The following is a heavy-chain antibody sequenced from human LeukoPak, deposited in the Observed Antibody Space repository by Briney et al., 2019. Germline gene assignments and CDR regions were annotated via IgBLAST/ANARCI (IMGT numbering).Heavy chain of an antibody. D-gene: IGHD5-18*01. V-gene: IGHV4-59*01. CDR1: GGSISNYY. Sequence: SETLSLTCIVSGGSISNYYWTWIRQPPGKGLEWIGYIYNSGSTNYNPSLKSRVTISVDTSKNQFSLKLSSVTAADTAVYYCARARYSYGYSNFDYWGQGTLVTVSS. CDR2: IYNSGST. J-gene: IGHJ4*02. CDR3: ARARYSYGYSNFDY.